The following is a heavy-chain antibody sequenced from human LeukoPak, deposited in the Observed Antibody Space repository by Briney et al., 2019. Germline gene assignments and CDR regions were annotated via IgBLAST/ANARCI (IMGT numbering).Heavy chain of an antibody. V-gene: IGHV3-11*04. J-gene: IGHJ4*02. D-gene: IGHD6-19*01. CDR2: ISSSSSSI. CDR3: ARDRVWYSSGWYAVDY. Sequence: PGGSLRLSCAASGFTFSDYYMTWIRQAPGKGLEWVSYISSSSSSIYYADSVKGRFAISRDNAKNSLYLQMNSLRAEDTAVYYCARDRVWYSSGWYAVDYWGQGTLVTVSS. CDR1: GFTFSDYY.